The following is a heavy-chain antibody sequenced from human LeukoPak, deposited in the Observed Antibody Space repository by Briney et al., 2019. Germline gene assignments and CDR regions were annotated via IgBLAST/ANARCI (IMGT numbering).Heavy chain of an antibody. CDR1: GFSFSAYA. J-gene: IGHJ4*02. CDR2: VSYDGTKK. D-gene: IGHD6-19*01. CDR3: AREGYSSGWYFFDY. Sequence: PGGSLRLSCGASGFSFSAYAMHWVRQPPGKGLEWVAVVSYDGTKKFYADSVKGRFTISRDNSKNTLYLQMNSLRAEDTAVYYCAREGYSSGWYFFDYWGQGTLVTVSS. V-gene: IGHV3-30-3*01.